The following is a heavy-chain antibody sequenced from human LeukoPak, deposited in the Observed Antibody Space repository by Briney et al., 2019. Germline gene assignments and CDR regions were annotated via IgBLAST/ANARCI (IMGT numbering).Heavy chain of an antibody. J-gene: IGHJ4*02. Sequence: PGGSLRLSCVASGFSFKDYNIHWVRQAPGKGLEWVAVITYDGSNKYYTDSVKGRFTISRDNSKSTLYLQMNSLRPEDTAVYYCAKARWDNSYWYYLDSWGQGTLVSVSS. CDR1: GFSFKDYN. CDR2: ITYDGSNK. V-gene: IGHV3-30*18. CDR3: AKARWDNSYWYYLDS. D-gene: IGHD2-8*02.